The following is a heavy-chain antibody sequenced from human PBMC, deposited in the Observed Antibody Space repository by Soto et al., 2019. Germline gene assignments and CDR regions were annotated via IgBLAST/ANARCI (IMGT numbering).Heavy chain of an antibody. Sequence: ASVKVSFKASGYTFTGYYMHWVRQAPGQGLEWMGWINPNSGGTNYAQKFQGWVTMTRDTSISTAYMELRSLRSDDTAVYYCARDPGTRSDYWGQGTLVTVSS. V-gene: IGHV1-2*04. CDR3: ARDPGTRSDY. J-gene: IGHJ4*02. CDR1: GYTFTGYY. D-gene: IGHD3-10*01. CDR2: INPNSGGT.